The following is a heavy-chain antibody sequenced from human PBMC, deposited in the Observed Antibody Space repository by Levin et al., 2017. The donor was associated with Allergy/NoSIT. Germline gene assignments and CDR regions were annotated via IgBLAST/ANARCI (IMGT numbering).Heavy chain of an antibody. Sequence: GGSLRLSCAASGFTFSNYVLHWVRQAPGKGLEWVALISFDGSKTHFAASVKGRFTISRDNSKNTAYLQMSSLKTEDTAGYFCARDRNYYGSGTFAGGPFDYWGQGTLVTVSS. CDR1: GFTFSNYV. V-gene: IGHV3-30-3*01. CDR2: ISFDGSKT. J-gene: IGHJ4*02. D-gene: IGHD3-10*01. CDR3: ARDRNYYGSGTFAGGPFDY.